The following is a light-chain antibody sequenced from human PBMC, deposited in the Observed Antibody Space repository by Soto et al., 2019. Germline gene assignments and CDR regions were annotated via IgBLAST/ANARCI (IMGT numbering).Light chain of an antibody. Sequence: AIQLTKSPSSLSASVGDRVTITCRARQGISSALAWYQQKPGKAPKLLRYDASSLESVVPSRFSVSGSETDVTLPMSCQHPEDFATYYCQQFNNYPITFGQGTRLE. CDR3: QQFNNYPIT. V-gene: IGKV1D-13*01. J-gene: IGKJ5*01. CDR2: DAS. CDR1: QGISSA.